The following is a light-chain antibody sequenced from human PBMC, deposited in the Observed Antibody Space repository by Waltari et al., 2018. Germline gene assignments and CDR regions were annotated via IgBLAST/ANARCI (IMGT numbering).Light chain of an antibody. Sequence: SYELTQPPSVSVSPGQTASITCSGAILGNKYASWYQQKPGQSPLLVIYQDTTRPSEIPERFSGSKSANAATLTITGTQAMDEADYYCQALGTGAWVFGGGTKLTVL. CDR3: QALGTGAWV. J-gene: IGLJ3*02. V-gene: IGLV3-1*01. CDR2: QDT. CDR1: ILGNKY.